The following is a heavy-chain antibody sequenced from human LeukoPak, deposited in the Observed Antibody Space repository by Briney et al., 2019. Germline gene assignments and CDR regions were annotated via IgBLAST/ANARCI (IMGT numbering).Heavy chain of an antibody. J-gene: IGHJ4*02. CDR3: TTDVYDILTGHVEGCFDY. CDR2: IKSKTDGGTT. Sequence: PGGSLRLSCAASGFTFSNAWMSWVRQAPGKGLEWVGRIKSKTDGGTTDYAAPVKGRFTISRDDSKNTLYLQMNSLKTEDTAVYYCTTDVYDILTGHVEGCFDYWGQGTLVTVSS. D-gene: IGHD3-9*01. CDR1: GFTFSNAW. V-gene: IGHV3-15*01.